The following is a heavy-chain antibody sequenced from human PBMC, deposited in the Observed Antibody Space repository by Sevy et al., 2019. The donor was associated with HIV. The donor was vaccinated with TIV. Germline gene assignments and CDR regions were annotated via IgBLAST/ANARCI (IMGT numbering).Heavy chain of an antibody. J-gene: IGHJ4*02. D-gene: IGHD2-2*01. CDR2: YPTSGSI. CDR1: GGSISSYQ. CDR3: ARVDCSSNSCYWDY. Sequence: SETLSLTCTVSGGSISSYQWSWIRQPAGKGLECIGRYPTSGSINYNPSLKSRVTMSVDTAKNQFSLRLSSVTAADTAVYYCARVDCSSNSCYWDYWGQGTLVTVSS. V-gene: IGHV4-4*07.